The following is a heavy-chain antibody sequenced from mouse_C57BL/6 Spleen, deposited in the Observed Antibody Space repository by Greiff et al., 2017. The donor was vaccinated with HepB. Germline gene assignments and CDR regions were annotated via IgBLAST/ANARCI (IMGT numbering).Heavy chain of an antibody. V-gene: IGHV1-64*01. CDR1: GYTFTSYW. CDR2: IHPNSGST. CDR3: ARLGRGYAMDY. D-gene: IGHD4-1*01. J-gene: IGHJ4*01. Sequence: QVQLQQPGAELVKPGASVKLSCKASGYTFTSYWMHWVKQRPGQGLEWIGMIHPNSGSTNYNEKFKSKATLTVDKSSSTAYMQLSSPTSEDSAVYYCARLGRGYAMDYWGQGTSVTVSS.